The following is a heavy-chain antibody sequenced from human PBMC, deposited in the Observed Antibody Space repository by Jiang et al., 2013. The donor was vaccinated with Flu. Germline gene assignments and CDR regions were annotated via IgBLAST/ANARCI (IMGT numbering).Heavy chain of an antibody. Sequence: EYGSGLVKPSETLSLTCTVSGDSMSLYYWAWIRQPPGKGLEWIGYIYYTGTTNYNPSLRGRLTISVDMSKNQFSLNLDSATAADTAVYYCARGQRHGSGVRNFDSWGQGTLVPVSS. CDR3: ARGQRHGSGVRNFDS. CDR1: GDSMSLYY. J-gene: IGHJ4*02. V-gene: IGHV4-59*01. CDR2: IYYTGTT. D-gene: IGHD3-10*01.